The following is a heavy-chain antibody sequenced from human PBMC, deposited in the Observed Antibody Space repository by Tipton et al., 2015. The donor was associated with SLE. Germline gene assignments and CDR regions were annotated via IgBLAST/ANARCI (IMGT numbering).Heavy chain of an antibody. V-gene: IGHV7-4-1*02. J-gene: IGHJ4*02. Sequence: QLVQSGSELKKPGASVTVSCKASGYTLSRYAMNWVLQAPGQGLEWMGWINTSTGKATYAQGFSGRFVFSLDTPANTAYLQISSLEADDSAIYYCATVGDTGLQRSDSWGQGTLFTVSS. CDR3: ATVGDTGLQRSDS. CDR2: INTSTGKA. D-gene: IGHD1-26*01. CDR1: GYTLSRYA.